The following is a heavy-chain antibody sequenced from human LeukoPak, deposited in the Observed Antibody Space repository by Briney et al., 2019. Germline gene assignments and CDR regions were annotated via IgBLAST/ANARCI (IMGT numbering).Heavy chain of an antibody. J-gene: IGHJ5*02. V-gene: IGHV5-51*01. D-gene: IGHD3/OR15-3a*01. CDR3: VRQGTGPAIPEGWFDP. Sequence: GESLKISCKGSGFRSTTYWLAWVRQMPGKGLEWMGIIYPGDSDTRYSPSFQGQVTISADKSIRTAHLQWSSLKASDTAMYYCVRQGTGPAIPEGWFDPWGQGTLVTVSS. CDR2: IYPGDSDT. CDR1: GFRSTTYW.